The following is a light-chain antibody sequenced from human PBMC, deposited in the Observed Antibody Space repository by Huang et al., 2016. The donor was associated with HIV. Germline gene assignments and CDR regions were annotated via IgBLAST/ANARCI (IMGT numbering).Light chain of an antibody. J-gene: IGKJ1*01. Sequence: DIQMTQSPSSLSASVGERVTISCRASQDISNSLAWYQQKPGKAPKLLLYAAYTLESGVPSRFSGSGAETDYTLTISSLQPEDFATYYCQQYYTIRAFGQGTKVEIK. V-gene: IGKV1-NL1*01. CDR3: QQYYTIRA. CDR2: AAY. CDR1: QDISNS.